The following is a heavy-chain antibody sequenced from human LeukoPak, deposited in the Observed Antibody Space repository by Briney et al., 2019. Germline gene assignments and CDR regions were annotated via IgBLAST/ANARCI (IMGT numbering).Heavy chain of an antibody. CDR2: INTNTGNP. CDR3: ARGAAATRSNYYYYGMDV. D-gene: IGHD2-15*01. J-gene: IGHJ6*02. CDR1: GYTFTSYA. V-gene: IGHV7-4-1*02. Sequence: GAXXKVSCKASGYTFTSYAMNWVRQAPGQGLEWMGWINTNTGNPTYAQGFTGRFAFSLDTSVSTAYLQISSLKAEDTAVYYCARGAAATRSNYYYYGMDVWGQGTTVTVSS.